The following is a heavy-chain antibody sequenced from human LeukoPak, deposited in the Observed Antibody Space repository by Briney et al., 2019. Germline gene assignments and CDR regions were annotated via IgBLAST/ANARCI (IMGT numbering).Heavy chain of an antibody. CDR2: ISYDGSNK. Sequence: GGSLRLSCAASGFTFSSYAMHWVRQAPGKGLEWVVVISYDGSNKYYADSVKGRFTISRDNAKNSLYLQMNSLRAEDTAVYYCARDRRYYYDSSTLDPWGQGTLVTVSS. V-gene: IGHV3-30-3*01. D-gene: IGHD3-22*01. CDR3: ARDRRYYYDSSTLDP. CDR1: GFTFSSYA. J-gene: IGHJ5*02.